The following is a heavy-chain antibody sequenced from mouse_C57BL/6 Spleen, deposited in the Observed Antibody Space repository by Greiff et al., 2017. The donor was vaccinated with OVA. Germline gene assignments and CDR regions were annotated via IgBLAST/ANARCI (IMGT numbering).Heavy chain of an antibody. CDR1: GFTFSDYG. CDR3: ARIDYDESYAMDY. J-gene: IGHJ4*01. Sequence: EVMLVESGGGLVKPGGSLKLSCAASGFTFSDYGMHWVRQAPEKGLEWVAYISSGSSTIYYADTVKGRFTISRDNAKNTLFLQMTSLRSEDTAMYYCARIDYDESYAMDYWGQGTSVTVSS. V-gene: IGHV5-17*01. D-gene: IGHD2-4*01. CDR2: ISSGSSTI.